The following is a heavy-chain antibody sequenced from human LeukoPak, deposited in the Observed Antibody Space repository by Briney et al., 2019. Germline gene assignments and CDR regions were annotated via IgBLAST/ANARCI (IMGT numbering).Heavy chain of an antibody. D-gene: IGHD3-9*01. V-gene: IGHV1-24*01. CDR1: GYTLTELS. CDR3: ATGLTYYDILTGYPRDY. J-gene: IGHJ4*02. CDR2: FDPEDGET. Sequence: AASVKVSCKVSGYTLTELSMHWVRQAPGKGLEWMGGFDPEDGETIYAQKFQGRVTMTEDTSTDTAYMELSSLRSEDTAVYYCATGLTYYDILTGYPRDYWGQGTLVTVSS.